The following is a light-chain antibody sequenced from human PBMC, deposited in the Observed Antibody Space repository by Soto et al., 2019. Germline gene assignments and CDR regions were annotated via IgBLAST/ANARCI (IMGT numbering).Light chain of an antibody. V-gene: IGKV1-17*01. CDR3: LQHNSYPFT. J-gene: IGKJ3*01. Sequence: DIQMTQSPSSLSASVGDRVTITCRASQDIRSDLGWFQQKPGKAPKRLMYAASTLESGFPSRFSGSRSGTEFTLTISSLQPEDFATYYCLQHNSYPFTFGPGTKVDIK. CDR2: AAS. CDR1: QDIRSD.